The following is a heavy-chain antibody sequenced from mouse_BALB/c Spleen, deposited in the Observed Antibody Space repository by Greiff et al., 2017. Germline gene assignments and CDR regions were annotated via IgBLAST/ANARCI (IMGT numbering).Heavy chain of an antibody. V-gene: IGHV5-6*01. Sequence: EVQLVESGGDLVKPGGSLKLSCAASGFTFSSYGMSWVRQTPDKRLEWVATISSGGSYTYYPDSVKGRFTISRDNAKNTLYLQMSSLKSEDTAMYYCARHGGTTVVARDYFDYWGQGTTLTVSS. J-gene: IGHJ2*01. CDR1: GFTFSSYG. CDR3: ARHGGTTVVARDYFDY. CDR2: ISSGGSYT. D-gene: IGHD1-1*01.